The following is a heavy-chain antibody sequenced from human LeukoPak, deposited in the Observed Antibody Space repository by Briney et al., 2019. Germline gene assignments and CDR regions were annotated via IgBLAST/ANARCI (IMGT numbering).Heavy chain of an antibody. CDR2: IYHSGST. J-gene: IGHJ5*02. CDR3: ARTGSTSCYVCWFDP. V-gene: IGHV4-38-2*02. CDR1: GYSISSGYY. D-gene: IGHD2-2*01. Sequence: PSETLSLTCTVSGYSISSGYYWGWIRQPPGKELEWIGSIYHSGSTYYNPSLKSRVTISVDTSKNQFSLKLSSVTAADTAVYYCARTGSTSCYVCWFDPWGQGTLVTVSS.